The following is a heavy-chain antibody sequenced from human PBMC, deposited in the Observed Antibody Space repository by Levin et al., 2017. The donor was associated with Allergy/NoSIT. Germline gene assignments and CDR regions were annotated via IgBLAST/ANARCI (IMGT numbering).Heavy chain of an antibody. D-gene: IGHD5-18*01. V-gene: IGHV4-59*08. CDR1: GGSISSYY. CDR2: IYYSGST. J-gene: IGHJ2*01. CDR3: ARLTDTAMVTRRYFDR. Sequence: GSLRLSCTVSGGSISSYYWSWIRQPPGKGLEWIGYIYYSGSTNYNPSLKSRVTISVDTSKNQFSLKLSSVTAADTAVYYCARLTDTAMVTRRYFDRWGRGTLVTVSS.